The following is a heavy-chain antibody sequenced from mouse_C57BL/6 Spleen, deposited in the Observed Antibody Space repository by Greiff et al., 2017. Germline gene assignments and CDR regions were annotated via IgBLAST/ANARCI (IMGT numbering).Heavy chain of an antibody. D-gene: IGHD1-1*01. J-gene: IGHJ1*03. Sequence: DVQLVESGGDLVKPGGSLKLSCAASGFTFSSYGMSWVRQTPDKRLEWVATISSGGSYTYYPDSVKGRFTISRDNAKNTLYLQMSSLKSEDTAMYYCASITTDWYFDVWGTGTTVTVSS. CDR1: GFTFSSYG. V-gene: IGHV5-6*01. CDR2: ISSGGSYT. CDR3: ASITTDWYFDV.